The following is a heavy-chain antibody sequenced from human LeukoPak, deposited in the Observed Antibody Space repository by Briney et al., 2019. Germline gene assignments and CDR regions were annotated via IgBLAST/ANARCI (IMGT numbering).Heavy chain of an antibody. J-gene: IGHJ5*02. Sequence: PGGSLRLSCAASGFTFSSYAMHWVRQAPGKGLEWVAVISYDGSNKYYADSVKGRFTISRDNSKNTLYLQMNSLRAEDTAVYYCARVGAWTQTRGNWFDPWGQGTLVTVSS. CDR1: GFTFSSYA. V-gene: IGHV3-30*04. CDR2: ISYDGSNK. D-gene: IGHD5-18*01. CDR3: ARVGAWTQTRGNWFDP.